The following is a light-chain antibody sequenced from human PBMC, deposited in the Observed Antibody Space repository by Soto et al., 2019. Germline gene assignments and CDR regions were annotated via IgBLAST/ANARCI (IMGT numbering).Light chain of an antibody. J-gene: IGKJ2*01. Sequence: DIQVTQSPSSLSASVGDRVTITCRASQSISIYLNWYQQKPGKAPKLLIYAASSLQSGVPSRFSGSGSGTDFSLTINSLQPEDFATYYCQQTYSTPYTFGQGTKLEIK. V-gene: IGKV1-39*01. CDR1: QSISIY. CDR2: AAS. CDR3: QQTYSTPYT.